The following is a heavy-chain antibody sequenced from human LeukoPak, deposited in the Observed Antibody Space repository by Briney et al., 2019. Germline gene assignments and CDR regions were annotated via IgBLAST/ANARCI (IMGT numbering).Heavy chain of an antibody. CDR3: ARGRRAFYESRGNRFYYYMDV. D-gene: IGHD3-22*01. V-gene: IGHV4-34*01. J-gene: IGHJ6*03. Sequence: PSETLSLTCGVYGGSFSDFHWTWIRQSPGKGLEWIGEINHNNYNPSLKSRATISLDTSKNQFSLNLTSVTAADTAVYYCARGRRAFYESRGNRFYYYMDVWGKGTTVIVSS. CDR2: INHN. CDR1: GGSFSDFH.